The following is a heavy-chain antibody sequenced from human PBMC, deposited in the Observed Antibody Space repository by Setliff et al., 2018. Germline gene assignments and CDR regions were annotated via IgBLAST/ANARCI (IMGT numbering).Heavy chain of an antibody. J-gene: IGHJ6*02. CDR3: TRDYGFCSGGSCSYYGMDV. Sequence: PGGSLRLSCAASGFTVSSNYMSWVRQAPGKGLEWVSVIYSGGSTYYADSVKRRFTISRDNATNSLDLQMNSLRADDTAVYYCTRDYGFCSGGSCSYYGMDVWGQGTTVTVSS. CDR2: IYSGGST. CDR1: GFTVSSNY. D-gene: IGHD2-15*01. V-gene: IGHV3-66*01.